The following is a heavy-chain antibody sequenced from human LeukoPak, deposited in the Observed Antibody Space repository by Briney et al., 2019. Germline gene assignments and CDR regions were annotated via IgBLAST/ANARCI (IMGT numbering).Heavy chain of an antibody. Sequence: PGGSLRLSCAASGFTFSSYAMSWVRQAPGKGLVWVSRINPDGTTTSYADSVKGRFTISRDNAKDTVYLQVNSLRAEDTAVYYCARVSIGWYSFDYWGQGTLVTVSS. CDR1: GFTFSSYA. J-gene: IGHJ4*02. CDR3: ARVSIGWYSFDY. V-gene: IGHV3-74*01. CDR2: INPDGTTT. D-gene: IGHD6-19*01.